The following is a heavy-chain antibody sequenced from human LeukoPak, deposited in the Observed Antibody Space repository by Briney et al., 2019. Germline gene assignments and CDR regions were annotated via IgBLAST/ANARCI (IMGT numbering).Heavy chain of an antibody. Sequence: ASVKVSCKASGYTFSDYYIHWVRQAPGQGLEWMGWINPNSGGTKYAQNFQGWVTMTRDTSISTAYMELSRLRSDDTAVYYCARDANGIAAAGPWGGMDVWGQGTTVTVSS. V-gene: IGHV1-2*04. CDR3: ARDANGIAAAGPWGGMDV. D-gene: IGHD6-13*01. CDR1: GYTFSDYY. J-gene: IGHJ6*02. CDR2: INPNSGGT.